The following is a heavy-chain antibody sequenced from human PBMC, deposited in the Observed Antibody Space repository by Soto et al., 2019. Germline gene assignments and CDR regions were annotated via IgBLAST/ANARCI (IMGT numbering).Heavy chain of an antibody. V-gene: IGHV3-15*01. CDR1: GFTFSNAW. Sequence: GGSLRLSCAASGFTFSNAWMSWVRQAPGKGLEWVGRIKSKTDGGTTDYAAPVKGRFTISRDDSKNTLYLQMNSLKTEDTAVYYCTTDLGFYSGYDPYFDYWGQGTLVTVSS. J-gene: IGHJ4*02. D-gene: IGHD5-12*01. CDR2: IKSKTDGGTT. CDR3: TTDLGFYSGYDPYFDY.